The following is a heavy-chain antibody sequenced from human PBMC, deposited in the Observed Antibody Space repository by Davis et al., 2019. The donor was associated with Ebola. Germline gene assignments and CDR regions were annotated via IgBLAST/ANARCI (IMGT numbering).Heavy chain of an antibody. CDR1: GGSISSSSYY. CDR2: INHSGST. D-gene: IGHD2-8*02. CDR3: AREWWCIGGVCGRNYFDY. Sequence: PSETLSLTCIVSGGSISSSSYYWGWIRQPPGKGLEWIGEINHSGSTNYNPSLKSRVTISVDTSKNQFSLKLSSVTAADTAVYYCAREWWCIGGVCGRNYFDYWGQGALVTVSS. J-gene: IGHJ4*02. V-gene: IGHV4-39*07.